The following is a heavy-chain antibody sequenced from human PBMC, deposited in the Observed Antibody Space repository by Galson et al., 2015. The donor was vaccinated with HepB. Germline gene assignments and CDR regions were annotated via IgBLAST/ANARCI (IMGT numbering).Heavy chain of an antibody. Sequence: SVKVSCKASGYTFTSYAISWVRQAPGQGLEWMGGIIPIFGTANYAQKFQGRVTITADESTSTAYMELSSLRSEDTAVYYCARDAVVVPAAIRFDYWGQGTLVTVSS. CDR2: IIPIFGTA. CDR3: ARDAVVVPAAIRFDY. D-gene: IGHD2-2*01. J-gene: IGHJ4*02. V-gene: IGHV1-69*13. CDR1: GYTFTSYA.